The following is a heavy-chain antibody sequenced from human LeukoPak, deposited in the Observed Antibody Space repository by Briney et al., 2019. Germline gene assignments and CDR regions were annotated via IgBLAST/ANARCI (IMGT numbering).Heavy chain of an antibody. D-gene: IGHD3-10*01. CDR1: GFTFSGYA. CDR2: ISYDGSNE. Sequence: PGGSLRLSCAASGFTFSGYAMHWVRQAPGKGLEWVAVISYDGSNEYYADSVKGRFTISRDNSKNTQYLQMNSLSVEDTAVYYCARVGYYASGPFSYFDYWGQGTLVTVSS. J-gene: IGHJ4*02. V-gene: IGHV3-30-3*01. CDR3: ARVGYYASGPFSYFDY.